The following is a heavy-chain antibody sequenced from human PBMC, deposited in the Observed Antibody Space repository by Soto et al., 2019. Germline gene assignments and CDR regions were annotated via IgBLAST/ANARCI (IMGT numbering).Heavy chain of an antibody. CDR1: GGSISSSSYY. CDR3: ARHEITWLVDY. J-gene: IGHJ4*02. CDR2: IYYSGST. D-gene: IGHD6-19*01. Sequence: QLQLQESGPGLVKPSETLSLTCTVSGGSISSSSYYWGWIRQPPGKGLEWIGSIYYSGSTYYNPSLKSRVTNSVDTSKNQFSLKLSSVTAADTAVYYCARHEITWLVDYWGQGTLVTVSS. V-gene: IGHV4-39*01.